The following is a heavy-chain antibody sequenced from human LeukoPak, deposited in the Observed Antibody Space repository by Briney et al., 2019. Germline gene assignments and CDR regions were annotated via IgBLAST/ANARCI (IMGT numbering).Heavy chain of an antibody. CDR2: IRGKADSYAT. CDR1: GLTFSDSI. D-gene: IGHD1-1*01. CDR3: SRQLSGTGATDY. J-gene: IGHJ4*02. Sequence: GGSLKLSCAASGLTFSDSIIHWVRQASGKGLEWVGRIRGKADSYATGYAASVKGRFIVSRDDSRNTAYLQMNSLTTEDTALYYCSRQLSGTGATDYWGQGTLVTVSS. V-gene: IGHV3-73*01.